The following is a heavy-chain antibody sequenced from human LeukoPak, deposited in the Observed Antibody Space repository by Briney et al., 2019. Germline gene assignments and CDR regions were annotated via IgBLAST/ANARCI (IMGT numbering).Heavy chain of an antibody. D-gene: IGHD3-10*01. CDR3: ARRVLRSRSFDP. CDR2: INHSGST. CDR1: GFTFSDYY. Sequence: PGGSLRLSCAASGFTFSDYYMSWIRQPPGKGLEWIGEINHSGSTNYNPSLKSRVTISVDTSKNQFSLKLSSVTAADTAVYYCARRVLRSRSFDPWGQGTLVTVSS. J-gene: IGHJ5*02. V-gene: IGHV4-34*01.